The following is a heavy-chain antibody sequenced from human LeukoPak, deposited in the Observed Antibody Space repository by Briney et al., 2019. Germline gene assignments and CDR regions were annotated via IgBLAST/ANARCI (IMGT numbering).Heavy chain of an antibody. CDR2: ISSSSSTI. CDR3: ARREVAAEISFGLDY. J-gene: IGHJ4*02. Sequence: GGSLRLSCAASGFTFSSYSMNWVRQAPGKGREWVSYISSSSSTIYYADSVKGRFTISRDNAKNSLYLQMNSLRAEDTAVYYCARREVAAEISFGLDYWGQGTLVTVSS. D-gene: IGHD2-15*01. V-gene: IGHV3-48*04. CDR1: GFTFSSYS.